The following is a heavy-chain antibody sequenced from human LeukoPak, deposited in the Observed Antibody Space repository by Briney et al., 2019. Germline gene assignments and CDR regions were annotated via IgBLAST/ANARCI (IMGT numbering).Heavy chain of an antibody. CDR3: ASYSYGFPHHY. D-gene: IGHD5-18*01. CDR1: GGSFSGYY. J-gene: IGHJ4*02. CDR2: INHSGST. V-gene: IGHV4-34*01. Sequence: PSETLSLTCAVYGGSFSGYYWSWIRQPPGKGLEWIGEINHSGSTNYNPSLKSRVTISVDTSKNQFSLKLSSVTAADTAVYYCASYSYGFPHHYWGQGTLVTVSS.